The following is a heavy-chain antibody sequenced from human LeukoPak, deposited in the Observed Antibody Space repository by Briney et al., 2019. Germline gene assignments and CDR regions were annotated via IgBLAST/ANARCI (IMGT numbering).Heavy chain of an antibody. J-gene: IGHJ6*03. Sequence: ASVKVSCKASGYTFTSYDINWVRQATGQGLEWMGWMNPNSGNTGYTQKFQGRVTITRNTSISTAYMELSSLRSEDTAVYYCARGGYDSSGYYYYYYYMDVWGKGTTVTVSS. V-gene: IGHV1-8*03. CDR3: ARGGYDSSGYYYYYYYMDV. CDR1: GYTFTSYD. D-gene: IGHD3-22*01. CDR2: MNPNSGNT.